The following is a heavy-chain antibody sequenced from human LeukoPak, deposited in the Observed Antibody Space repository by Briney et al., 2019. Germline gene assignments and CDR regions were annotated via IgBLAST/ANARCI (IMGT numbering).Heavy chain of an antibody. CDR2: INPNSGGT. J-gene: IGHJ3*02. V-gene: IGHV1-2*02. CDR1: GYTFTGYY. CDR3: ARDIGIAARPRSAFGI. Sequence: GASVKVSCKASGYTFTGYYMHWVRQAPGQGLEWMGWINPNSGGTNYAQKFQGRVTMTRDTSISTAYMELSRLRSDDTAVYYCARDIGIAARPRSAFGIWGQGTMVTVSS. D-gene: IGHD6-6*01.